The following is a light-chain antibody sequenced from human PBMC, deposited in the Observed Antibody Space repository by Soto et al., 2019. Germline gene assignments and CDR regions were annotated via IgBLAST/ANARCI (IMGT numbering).Light chain of an antibody. CDR1: SSDVGGYNY. Sequence: QSALPQPASVSGSPGQSITISCTGTSSDVGGYNYVSWYQQHPGKAPKLMIYDVSHRPSGVSSRFSGSKSGNTASLTISGLQAEDEAGYYCSSYTSSSTVVFGGGTKLTVL. V-gene: IGLV2-14*01. CDR2: DVS. CDR3: SSYTSSSTVV. J-gene: IGLJ2*01.